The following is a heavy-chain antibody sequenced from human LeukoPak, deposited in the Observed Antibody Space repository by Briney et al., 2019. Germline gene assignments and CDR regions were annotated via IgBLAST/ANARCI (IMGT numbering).Heavy chain of an antibody. Sequence: SETLSLTCTVSGGSISSHYWSWIRQPPGKGLEWIGYIYSSGSTNYNPSLKSRVTISVDTSKNQFSLKLSSVTAADTAVYFCARGGSGSYLALSWFDPWGQGTLVTVSS. CDR2: IYSSGST. CDR1: GGSISSHY. D-gene: IGHD1-26*01. V-gene: IGHV4-59*11. CDR3: ARGGSGSYLALSWFDP. J-gene: IGHJ5*02.